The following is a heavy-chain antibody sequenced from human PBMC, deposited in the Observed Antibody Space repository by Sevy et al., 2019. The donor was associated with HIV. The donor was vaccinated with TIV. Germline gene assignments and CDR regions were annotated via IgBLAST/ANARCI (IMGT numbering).Heavy chain of an antibody. CDR3: ARDPVGATKAFDI. V-gene: IGHV3-21*01. D-gene: IGHD1-26*01. CDR2: ISSSSSYI. CDR1: GFTFSSYS. J-gene: IGHJ3*02. Sequence: GGSLGLSCAASGFTFSSYSMNWVRQAPGKGLEWVSSISSSSSYIYYADSVKGRFTISRDNAKNSLYLQMNSLRAEDTAVYYCARDPVGATKAFDIWGQGTMVTVSS.